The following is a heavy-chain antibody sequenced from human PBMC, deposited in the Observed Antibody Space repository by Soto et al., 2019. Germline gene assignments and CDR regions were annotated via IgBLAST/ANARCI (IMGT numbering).Heavy chain of an antibody. CDR2: ISGSGDNT. CDR1: GFSFDDYA. J-gene: IGHJ4*02. CDR3: AKWYCSCYNLDYFDY. D-gene: IGHD5-12*01. V-gene: IGHV3-23*01. Sequence: PGGSLRLSCAASGFSFDDYAMTWVRQAAGKGLEWVSVISGSGDNTYYADSVKGRFTISSDNSKDNIFLQLDSVRAEDTAVYYCAKWYCSCYNLDYFDYWGQGTLVTVSS.